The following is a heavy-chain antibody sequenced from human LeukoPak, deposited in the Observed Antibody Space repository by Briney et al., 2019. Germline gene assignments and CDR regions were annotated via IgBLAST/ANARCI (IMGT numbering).Heavy chain of an antibody. J-gene: IGHJ4*02. CDR3: AKSGYNRFDY. CDR2: ISGSGSST. Sequence: GGSLRLSCAASGFTFSSSAMSWVRQAPGKGLEWVSTISGSGSSTHYADSVKGRFTISRDNSKNTLYPQMNSLRADDTAVYYCAKSGYNRFDYWGQGTLVTVSS. CDR1: GFTFSSSA. V-gene: IGHV3-23*01. D-gene: IGHD5-24*01.